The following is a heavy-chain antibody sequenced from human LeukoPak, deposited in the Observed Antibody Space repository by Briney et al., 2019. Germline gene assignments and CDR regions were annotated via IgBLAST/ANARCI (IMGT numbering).Heavy chain of an antibody. D-gene: IGHD4-11*01. J-gene: IGHJ4*02. CDR1: GFTFSSYG. V-gene: IGHV3-30*02. CDR3: VRSAFLTTEFYFDY. CDR2: IRYDGSNK. Sequence: GSLRLSCAASGFTFSSYGMNWVRQAPGKGLEWVAFIRYDGSNKYYADSVKGRFTISRDNARNTLYLQMNSLRAEDTAVYYCVRSAFLTTEFYFDYWGQGTLVTVSS.